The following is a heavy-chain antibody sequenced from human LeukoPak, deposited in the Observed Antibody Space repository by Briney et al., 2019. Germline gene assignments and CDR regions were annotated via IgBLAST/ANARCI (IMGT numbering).Heavy chain of an antibody. CDR1: GFTFSSYA. J-gene: IGHJ4*02. V-gene: IGHV3-30-3*01. D-gene: IGHD4-4*01. CDR2: ISYDGSNK. Sequence: PGGSLRLSCAASGFTFSSYAMHWVRQAPGKGLEWVAVISYDGSNKYYAGSVKGRFTISRDNSKNTLYLQMNSLRAEDTAVYYCARGAVTTYYFDHWGQGTLVTVSS. CDR3: ARGAVTTYYFDH.